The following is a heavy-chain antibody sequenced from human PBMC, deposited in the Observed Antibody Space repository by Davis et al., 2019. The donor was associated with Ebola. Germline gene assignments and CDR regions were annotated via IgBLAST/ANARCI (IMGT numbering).Heavy chain of an antibody. D-gene: IGHD4-17*01. CDR2: ISSSSSTI. J-gene: IGHJ4*02. CDR1: GFTFSTYS. Sequence: GESLKISCAASGFTFSTYSMNWVRQAPGKGLEWVSYISSSSSTIYYADSVKGRFTISRDNAKNSLYLQMNSLRAEDTAVYYCANYGDSFDYWGQGTLVTVSS. V-gene: IGHV3-48*01. CDR3: ANYGDSFDY.